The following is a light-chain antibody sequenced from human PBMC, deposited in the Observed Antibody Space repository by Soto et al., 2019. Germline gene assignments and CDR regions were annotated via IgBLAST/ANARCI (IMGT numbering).Light chain of an antibody. CDR1: SSDVGGYDF. Sequence: QSALTQPRSVSGSPGQSVTISCTGTSSDVGGYDFVSWYQQHPGKAPKLMIYDVSKRPSGVPDRFSSSKSANSASLTISGLQAEDEALYYCCSYAGSYNLGVFGGGTKLTVL. CDR2: DVS. J-gene: IGLJ3*02. CDR3: CSYAGSYNLGV. V-gene: IGLV2-11*01.